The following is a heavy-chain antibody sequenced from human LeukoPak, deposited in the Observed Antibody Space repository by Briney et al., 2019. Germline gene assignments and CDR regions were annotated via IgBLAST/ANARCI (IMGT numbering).Heavy chain of an antibody. Sequence: SETLSLTCTVSGGSISSSSYYWGWIRQPPGKGLEWIGSIYYSGSTYYNPSLKSRVTISVDTSKNQFSLKLSSVTAVDTAVYYCARTRYYYNSRSYGAPYYFDYWGQGTLVTVSS. J-gene: IGHJ4*02. D-gene: IGHD3-10*01. V-gene: IGHV4-39*01. CDR1: GGSISSSSYY. CDR2: IYYSGST. CDR3: ARTRYYYNSRSYGAPYYFDY.